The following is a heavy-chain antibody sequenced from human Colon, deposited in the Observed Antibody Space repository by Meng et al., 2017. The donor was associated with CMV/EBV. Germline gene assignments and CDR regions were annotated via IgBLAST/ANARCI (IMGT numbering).Heavy chain of an antibody. CDR1: GGSISSYY. Sequence: SETLSLTCTVSGGSISSYYWSWIRQSPGKGLEWIASMYYRGTSNYNPSLKSRVTISADTSKNHFSLNLTSVTAADTAVYYCARGELSFRGWGQGTRVTVSS. CDR2: MYYRGTS. D-gene: IGHD5-24*01. V-gene: IGHV4-59*01. CDR3: ARGELSFRG. J-gene: IGHJ4*02.